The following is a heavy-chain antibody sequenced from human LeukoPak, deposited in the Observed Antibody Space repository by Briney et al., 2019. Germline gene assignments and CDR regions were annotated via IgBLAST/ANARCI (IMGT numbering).Heavy chain of an antibody. V-gene: IGHV3-48*03. J-gene: IGHJ4*02. CDR2: ISSSGSTI. D-gene: IGHD6-13*01. CDR3: ARLAAAGTDY. Sequence: GGSLRLSCAASGFTFSSYEMNRVRQAPGKGLEWVSYISSSGSTIYYADSVRGRFTISRDNAKNSLYLQMNSLRAEDTAVYYCARLAAAGTDYWGQGTLVTVSS. CDR1: GFTFSSYE.